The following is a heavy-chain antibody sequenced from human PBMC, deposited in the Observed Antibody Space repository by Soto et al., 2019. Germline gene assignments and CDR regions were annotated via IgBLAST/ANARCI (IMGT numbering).Heavy chain of an antibody. CDR3: TAVWDDYFDY. CDR2: IKSKTDGWTT. CDR1: GFTFSNAW. V-gene: IGHV3-15*01. J-gene: IGHJ4*02. D-gene: IGHD1-26*01. Sequence: EVQLVESGGGLVKPGGSLRLSCAASGFTFSNAWMSWVRQAPGKGLEWVGRIKSKTDGWTTDYAAPVKGRFTISRDDSKNTLYLQMNSLKTEDTAVYYCTAVWDDYFDYWGQGTLVTVSS.